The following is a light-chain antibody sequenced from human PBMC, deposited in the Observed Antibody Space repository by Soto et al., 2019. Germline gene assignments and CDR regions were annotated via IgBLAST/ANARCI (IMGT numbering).Light chain of an antibody. J-gene: IGKJ1*01. CDR2: GES. V-gene: IGKV3-15*01. Sequence: EIVLAESPGRLCVSPRGRGTLPFRASQSVDINLAWYQQRAGQAPRLLVYGESTKATDMPGRFSGSGSGTDFTLTISSLEPEDFAVYYCHQRKSWPRTFGQGTTGDI. CDR1: QSVDIN. CDR3: HQRKSWPRT.